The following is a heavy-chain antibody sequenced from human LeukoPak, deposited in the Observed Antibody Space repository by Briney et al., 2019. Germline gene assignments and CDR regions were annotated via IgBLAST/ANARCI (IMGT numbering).Heavy chain of an antibody. J-gene: IGHJ3*02. CDR1: GFTFSNYA. CDR3: AKAGPAIAVAGTNRGDAFDI. D-gene: IGHD6-19*01. Sequence: GGSLRLSCAASGFTFSNYAVSWVRQAPGKGLEWVSGISGSGVNTYYADSVRGRFTISRDNSKNTMYLQMNSLRAEDTAVFYCAKAGPAIAVAGTNRGDAFDIWGQGTMVTVSS. V-gene: IGHV3-23*01. CDR2: ISGSGVNT.